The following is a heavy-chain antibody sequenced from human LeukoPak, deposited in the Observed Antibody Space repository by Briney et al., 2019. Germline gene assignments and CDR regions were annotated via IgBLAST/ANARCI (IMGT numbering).Heavy chain of an antibody. CDR1: GDSVSSNSAA. V-gene: IGHV6-1*01. D-gene: IGHD3-10*01. J-gene: IGHJ6*02. Sequence: SQPLSLTCAISGDSVSSNSAAWNWIRQSPSRGLEWLGRTYYRAKWYNDYAVSVKGRIAINPDTSKNQFSLQLNSVTPEDTSVYYCTRDPYYGSGRAGYYGMDVWGQGTTVTVSS. CDR2: TYYRAKWYN. CDR3: TRDPYYGSGRAGYYGMDV.